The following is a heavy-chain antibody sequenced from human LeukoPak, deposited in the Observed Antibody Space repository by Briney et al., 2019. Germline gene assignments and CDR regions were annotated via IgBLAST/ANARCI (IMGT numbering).Heavy chain of an antibody. CDR1: GFTFSSFG. J-gene: IGHJ3*02. Sequence: PGGSLRLSCAASGFTFSSFGMNWVRQAPGKGLEWVAVISYDGSHTYYADSVKGRFTISRDNSKNTLFLQMNSLGAEDTAVYYCARETGGAFDIWGQGTRVTVSS. CDR3: ARETGGAFDI. V-gene: IGHV3-33*05. CDR2: ISYDGSHT. D-gene: IGHD3-9*01.